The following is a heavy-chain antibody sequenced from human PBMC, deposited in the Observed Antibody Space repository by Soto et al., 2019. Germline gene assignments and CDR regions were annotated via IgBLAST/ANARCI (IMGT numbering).Heavy chain of an antibody. J-gene: IGHJ4*02. V-gene: IGHV4-59*01. D-gene: IGHD3-22*01. Sequence: SETLSLTCTVSGGSISPYYWSWIRQTPGKGLEWIAYIYYSGSTNYNPSLKSRVTISVDTPKNQCSLKLSSVTAADTAVYYCARASYYSDSFGYFLDSWGQGTLVTVSS. CDR2: IYYSGST. CDR3: ARASYYSDSFGYFLDS. CDR1: GGSISPYY.